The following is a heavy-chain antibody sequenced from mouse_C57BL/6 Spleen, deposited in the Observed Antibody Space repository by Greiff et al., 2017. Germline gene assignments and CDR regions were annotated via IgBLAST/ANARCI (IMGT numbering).Heavy chain of an antibody. CDR3: ARLDYDGFAY. Sequence: VQLQQSGPELVKPGASVKISCKASGYAFSSSWMNWVKQRPGKGLEWIGRIYPGDGDTNYNGKFKGKATLTADKASSTAYMQLSSLTSEDSAVYFCARLDYDGFAYWGQGTLVTVSA. CDR2: IYPGDGDT. V-gene: IGHV1-82*01. CDR1: GYAFSSSW. J-gene: IGHJ3*01. D-gene: IGHD2-3*01.